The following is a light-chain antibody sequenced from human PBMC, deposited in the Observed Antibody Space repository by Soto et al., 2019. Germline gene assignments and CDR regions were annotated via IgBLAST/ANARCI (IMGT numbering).Light chain of an antibody. V-gene: IGKV1-8*01. J-gene: IGKJ4*01. Sequence: AIQMSQSPSSLSASGVDRVTNTCRASQGISSYLAWYQQKPGKAPKLLIYAASTLQSGVPSRFSGSGSETDFTLSLRCLQSEDSAPHYCEQYYSYPTLTFRGGTKVDIK. CDR2: AAS. CDR1: QGISSY. CDR3: EQYYSYPTLT.